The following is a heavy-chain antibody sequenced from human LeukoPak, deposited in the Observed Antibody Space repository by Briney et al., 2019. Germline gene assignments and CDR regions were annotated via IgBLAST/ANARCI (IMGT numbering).Heavy chain of an antibody. Sequence: ASVKVSCKASGYTFTMYYIHWVRQAAGQGLEWLGLINPSDGATTYAQRFQGRVTMTRDTSISTAYMELSRLRSDDTAVYYCAREGGPYGDFPFDNWGQGTLVTVSS. CDR2: INPSDGAT. J-gene: IGHJ4*02. CDR3: AREGGPYGDFPFDN. CDR1: GYTFTMYY. V-gene: IGHV1-2*02. D-gene: IGHD4-17*01.